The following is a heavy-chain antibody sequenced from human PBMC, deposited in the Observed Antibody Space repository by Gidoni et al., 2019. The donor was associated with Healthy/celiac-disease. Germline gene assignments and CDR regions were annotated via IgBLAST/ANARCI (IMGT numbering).Heavy chain of an antibody. J-gene: IGHJ4*02. CDR3: AKAKKAYCSGGSCYPTFDY. D-gene: IGHD2-15*01. CDR2: ISGSGGST. V-gene: IGHV3-23*01. CDR1: GFTFRSYA. Sequence: EVQLLESGGGLVQPGGSLRLSCAASGFTFRSYAMSWVRQAPGKGLEWVSAISGSGGSTYYADSVKGRFTISRDNSKNTLYLQMNSLRAEDTAVYYCAKAKKAYCSGGSCYPTFDYWGQGTLVTVSS.